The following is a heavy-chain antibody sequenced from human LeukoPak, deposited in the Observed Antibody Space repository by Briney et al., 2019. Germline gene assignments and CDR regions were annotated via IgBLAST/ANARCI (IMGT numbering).Heavy chain of an antibody. D-gene: IGHD6-13*01. CDR1: GFIFNNYW. Sequence: PGGSLRLSCVASGFIFNNYWMSWVRQAPGKGLEWVANIKQDGSEKYYVDSVKGRFTISRDNAKNSLYLQMNSLRAEDTAVYYCASPGAAAFGYWGQGTLVTVSS. V-gene: IGHV3-7*01. CDR2: IKQDGSEK. CDR3: ASPGAAAFGY. J-gene: IGHJ4*02.